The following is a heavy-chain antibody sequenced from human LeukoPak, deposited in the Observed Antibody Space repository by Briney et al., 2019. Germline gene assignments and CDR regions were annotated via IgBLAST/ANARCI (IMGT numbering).Heavy chain of an antibody. J-gene: IGHJ6*03. D-gene: IGHD3-22*01. CDR1: GGSISSYY. CDR2: INYSGST. CDR3: ATAGPPGSGWLGSSYYYYMDV. V-gene: IGHV4-59*01. Sequence: AETLSLTCTVSGGSISSYYWNWIRQPPGKGLEWIGYINYSGSTNYNPSPKSRATISVATYKSQSSLKLSSVTAADTAVYYCATAGPPGSGWLGSSYYYYMDVWGKGTTVTVSS.